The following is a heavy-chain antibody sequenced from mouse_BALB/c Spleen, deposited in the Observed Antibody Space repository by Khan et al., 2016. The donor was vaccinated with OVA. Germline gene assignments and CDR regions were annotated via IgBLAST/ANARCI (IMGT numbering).Heavy chain of an antibody. CDR1: GYSITSGYG. Sequence: EVQLVESGPGLVKPSQSLSLTCTVTGYSITSGYGWNWIRQFPGNKMEWMGYISYSGSTNYNPSLKSRISITRNKSKNQFFLQLNSVTAEDTATYYCARTARIKYWGQGTTLTVSS. CDR2: ISYSGST. CDR3: ARTARIKY. D-gene: IGHD1-2*01. V-gene: IGHV3-2*02. J-gene: IGHJ2*01.